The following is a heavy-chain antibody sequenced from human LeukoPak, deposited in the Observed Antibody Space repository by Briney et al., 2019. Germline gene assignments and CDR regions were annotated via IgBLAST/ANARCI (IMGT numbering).Heavy chain of an antibody. CDR3: ARDSTAALDY. D-gene: IGHD3-3*02. CDR1: GFTLTNTW. Sequence: GGSLRLSCAASGFTLTNTWMSWVRQAPGKGLEWVANIKQDGSEKYYVDSVKGRFTISRDNAKNSLYLQMNSLRAEDTAVYYCARDSTAALDYWGQGTLVTVSS. V-gene: IGHV3-7*01. J-gene: IGHJ4*02. CDR2: IKQDGSEK.